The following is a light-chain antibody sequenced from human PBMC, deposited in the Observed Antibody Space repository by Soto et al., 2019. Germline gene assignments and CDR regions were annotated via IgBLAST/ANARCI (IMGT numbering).Light chain of an antibody. Sequence: NFMLTQPHSVSESPGKTVTISCTRSSGSIASNYVQWYQQRPGSAPTTVIYEDNQRPSGVPDRFSGSIDSSSNSASLTISGLKTEDEADYYCQSYDSRIIWVFGGGTKLTVL. CDR3: QSYDSRIIWV. CDR1: SGSIASNY. V-gene: IGLV6-57*03. J-gene: IGLJ3*02. CDR2: EDN.